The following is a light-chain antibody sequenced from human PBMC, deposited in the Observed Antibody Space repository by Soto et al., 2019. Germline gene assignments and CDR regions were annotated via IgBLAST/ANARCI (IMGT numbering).Light chain of an antibody. Sequence: EIVMTQSPATVSVSPGERATLSCRASQSVSSNLAWYQQKPGQAPRLLIYGASTRATGIPARFSGSGSGTEFTLTINSLQSEDFAVYYCQHYNNWPPWTFGQGTKVEIK. V-gene: IGKV3-15*01. CDR2: GAS. CDR3: QHYNNWPPWT. J-gene: IGKJ1*01. CDR1: QSVSSN.